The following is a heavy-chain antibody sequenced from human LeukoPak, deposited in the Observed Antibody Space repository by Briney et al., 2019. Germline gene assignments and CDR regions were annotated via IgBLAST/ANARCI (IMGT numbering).Heavy chain of an antibody. J-gene: IGHJ5*02. D-gene: IGHD2-2*01. V-gene: IGHV4-30-2*01. CDR1: GGSISSGGYY. Sequence: SETLSLTCTVSGGSISSGGYYWSWIRQPPGKGLEWIGYISHSGSTYYNPSLKSRVTISVDRSKNQFSLKLSSVTAADTAVYYCASDLGYCSSTSCRYFDPWGQGTLVIVSS. CDR2: ISHSGST. CDR3: ASDLGYCSSTSCRYFDP.